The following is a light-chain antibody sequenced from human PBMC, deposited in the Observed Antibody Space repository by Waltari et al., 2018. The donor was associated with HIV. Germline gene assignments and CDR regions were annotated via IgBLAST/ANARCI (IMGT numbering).Light chain of an antibody. J-gene: IGLJ1*01. CDR3: GSYAGSNAYV. Sequence: QSALTQPASVSGSPGQSITISCTGTSNDVGYYNLVSWYQQAPGKAPKGMIYEVSKRPSGVSYRFSGSKSGNTASLTISGLQAEDEADYYCGSYAGSNAYVFGIGTKVTVL. CDR1: SNDVGYYNL. CDR2: EVS. V-gene: IGLV2-23*02.